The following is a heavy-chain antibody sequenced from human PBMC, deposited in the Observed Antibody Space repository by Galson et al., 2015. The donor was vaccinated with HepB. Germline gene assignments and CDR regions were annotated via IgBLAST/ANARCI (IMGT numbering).Heavy chain of an antibody. D-gene: IGHD3-10*01. CDR3: ARDRMTMVRGVSLYGMDV. CDR2: ISSSSSFK. J-gene: IGHJ6*02. CDR1: GFTFSSDS. Sequence: SLRLSCAASGFTFSSDSMHWVRQAPGKGLEWVSSISSSSSFKFYAESVTGRFTISRDNAKNSLYLQMNSLRAEDTALYYCARDRMTMVRGVSLYGMDVWGQGTAVTVSS. V-gene: IGHV3-21*01.